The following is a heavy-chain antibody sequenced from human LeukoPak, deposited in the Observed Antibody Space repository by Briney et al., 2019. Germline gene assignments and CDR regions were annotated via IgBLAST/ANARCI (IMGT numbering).Heavy chain of an antibody. V-gene: IGHV4-38-2*02. Sequence: SETLSLTCTVSGYSISSGYYWGWIRQPPGKGLEWIGSIYHSGSTFYNPSLKSRVTISVDTSKNQFSLKLSSVTAADTAVYYCARGSSSWMDYYMDVWGKGATVTVSS. CDR1: GYSISSGYY. CDR3: ARGSSSWMDYYMDV. J-gene: IGHJ6*03. D-gene: IGHD6-13*01. CDR2: IYHSGST.